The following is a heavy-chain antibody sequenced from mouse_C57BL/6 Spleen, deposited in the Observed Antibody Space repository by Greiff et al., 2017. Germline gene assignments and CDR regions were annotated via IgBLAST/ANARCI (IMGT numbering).Heavy chain of an antibody. J-gene: IGHJ1*03. V-gene: IGHV1-53*01. Sequence: QVQLQQPGTELVKPGASVKLSCKASGYTFTSYWMHWVKQRPGQGLEWIGNINPSNGGTNYNEKFKSKATLTVDKHSSTAYMQLSSLTSEDSAVYYCARGGYDSFYWYFDVWGTGTTVTVSS. CDR1: GYTFTSYW. CDR2: INPSNGGT. CDR3: ARGGYDSFYWYFDV. D-gene: IGHD2-2*01.